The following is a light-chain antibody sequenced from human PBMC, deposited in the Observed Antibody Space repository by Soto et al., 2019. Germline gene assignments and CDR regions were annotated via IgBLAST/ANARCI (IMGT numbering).Light chain of an antibody. CDR1: QSLVYTDGNAY. J-gene: IGKJ5*01. Sequence: VVMTQSPLSLPVTLGQPASISCRSSQSLVYTDGNAYLNWSHQRPGQSPRRLIYTVSNRDSGVPDRFSGSGSGTDFTLKISRVVAEDVGVYYCMQGTYWPITFGQGTRLEIK. CDR3: MQGTYWPIT. CDR2: TVS. V-gene: IGKV2-30*01.